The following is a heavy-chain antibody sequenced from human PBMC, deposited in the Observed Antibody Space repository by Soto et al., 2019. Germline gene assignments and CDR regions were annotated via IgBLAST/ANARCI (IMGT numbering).Heavy chain of an antibody. Sequence: QVQLQESGPGLVKPSETLSLTCTVSGGSISSYYWSWIRQPPGKGLEWIGYIYYSGSTNYNPSLKSRVNISVDTSKNQFSLKLSSVTAADTAVYYCAREGGGATDAFDIWGQGTMVTVSS. V-gene: IGHV4-59*01. CDR1: GGSISSYY. CDR3: AREGGGATDAFDI. D-gene: IGHD1-26*01. J-gene: IGHJ3*02. CDR2: IYYSGST.